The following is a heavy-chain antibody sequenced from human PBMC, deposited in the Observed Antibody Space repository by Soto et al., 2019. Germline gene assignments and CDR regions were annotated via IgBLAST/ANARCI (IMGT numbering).Heavy chain of an antibody. D-gene: IGHD1-26*01. V-gene: IGHV1-69*13. CDR1: GGTXNSYA. J-gene: IGHJ4*02. CDR2: IIPIFCTA. Sequence: GXSXKVSYMASGGTXNSYAIGLVRQAPGQGLEWIGGIIPIFCTANYAQKFQVRFTITADESTRKAYMELSSMRSEDTAVYYCAISGSPQPVEYYFDYWGQGTLGTVSS. CDR3: AISGSPQPVEYYFDY.